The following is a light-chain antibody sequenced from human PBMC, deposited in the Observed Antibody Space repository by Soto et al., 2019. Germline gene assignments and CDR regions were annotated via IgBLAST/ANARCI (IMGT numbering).Light chain of an antibody. CDR2: GTS. Sequence: EIVMTQSPPTLSVSPGERVTLSCRASQSLRGYLAWYQQRPGQAPRLLIYGTSSRATGIPDRFSGSESGTDFTLTISRLEPEDFALYYGQQYQQYGGPSPFGQGPKV. CDR1: QSLRGY. CDR3: QQYQQYGGPSP. J-gene: IGKJ1*01. V-gene: IGKV3-20*01.